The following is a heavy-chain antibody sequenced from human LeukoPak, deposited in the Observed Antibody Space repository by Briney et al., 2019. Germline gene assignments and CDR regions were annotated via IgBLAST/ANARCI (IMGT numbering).Heavy chain of an antibody. Sequence: GGSLRLSCAASGFTFSSYGMHWVRQAPGKGLEWVAVISYDGSNKYYADSVKGRFTISRDNSKNTLYLQMNSLRAEDTAAYYCAKDILTREVATFDYWGQGTLVTVSS. J-gene: IGHJ4*02. CDR3: AKDILTREVATFDY. V-gene: IGHV3-30*18. CDR1: GFTFSSYG. D-gene: IGHD2-15*01. CDR2: ISYDGSNK.